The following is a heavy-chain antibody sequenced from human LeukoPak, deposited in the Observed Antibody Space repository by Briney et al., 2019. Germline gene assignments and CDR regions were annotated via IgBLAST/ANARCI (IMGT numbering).Heavy chain of an antibody. Sequence: SETLSLTCTVSGGPISSYYWSWIRQPPGKGLEWIGRIYTSGSTNYNPSLKSRVTMSVDTSKNQFSLKLSSVTAADTAVYYCARGYSSGWRLRYNWFDPWGQGTLVTVSS. CDR3: ARGYSSGWRLRYNWFDP. V-gene: IGHV4-4*07. D-gene: IGHD6-19*01. CDR1: GGPISSYY. J-gene: IGHJ5*02. CDR2: IYTSGST.